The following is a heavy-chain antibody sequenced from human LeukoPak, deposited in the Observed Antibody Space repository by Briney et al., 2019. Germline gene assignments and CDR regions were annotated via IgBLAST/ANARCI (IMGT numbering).Heavy chain of an antibody. Sequence: GESLKISCKGSGYSFTSYWIGWVRQMPGKGLEWMGIIYPGDSDTRYSPSFQGQVTISADKSISTAYLQWSSLKASDTAMYYCARGGLDCSSTSCYTLWYWGQGTLVTVSS. CDR3: ARGGLDCSSTSCYTLWY. J-gene: IGHJ4*02. CDR1: GYSFTSYW. V-gene: IGHV5-51*01. D-gene: IGHD2-2*02. CDR2: IYPGDSDT.